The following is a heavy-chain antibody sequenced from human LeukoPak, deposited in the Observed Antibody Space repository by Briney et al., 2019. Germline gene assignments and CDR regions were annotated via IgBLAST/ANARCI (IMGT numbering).Heavy chain of an antibody. CDR2: ISHSGTT. V-gene: IGHV4-38-2*02. Sequence: SETLSLTCSVSGNSKGSVYSWGWIRQAPGRGLEWIGSISHSGTTAYNPSLMSRGTISVDTSKNQFSLNLRSVTAADTAVYYCAKENGSADCYDSWGQGTLVTVSS. J-gene: IGHJ4*02. CDR3: AKENGSADCYDS. CDR1: GNSKGSVYS. D-gene: IGHD1-26*01.